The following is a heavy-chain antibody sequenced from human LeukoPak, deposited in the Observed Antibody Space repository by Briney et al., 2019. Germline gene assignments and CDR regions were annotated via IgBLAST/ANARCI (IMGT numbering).Heavy chain of an antibody. CDR3: ARGVQNSSSWYGV. V-gene: IGHV1-8*02. J-gene: IGHJ4*02. CDR1: GYTFTGYY. D-gene: IGHD6-13*01. Sequence: ASVKVSCKASGYTFTGYYMHWVRQAPGQGLEWMGWINPNSGNTGYAQKFQGRVTMTRNTSISTAYMELSSLRSEDTAVYYCARGVQNSSSWYGVWGQGTLVTVSS. CDR2: INPNSGNT.